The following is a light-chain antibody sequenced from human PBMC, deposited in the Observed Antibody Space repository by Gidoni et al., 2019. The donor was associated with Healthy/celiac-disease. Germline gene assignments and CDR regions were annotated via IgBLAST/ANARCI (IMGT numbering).Light chain of an antibody. Sequence: QSALTQPAAMSGSTGQSITISCTGTSSDVGSYNLVSWYHQHPGKAPKLMIYEVSKRPSGVSNRFSGAKSGNTASLTISGLQAEDEADYYCCSYAGSSTHVVFGGGTKRTVL. V-gene: IGLV2-23*02. CDR1: SSDVGSYNL. J-gene: IGLJ2*01. CDR2: EVS. CDR3: CSYAGSSTHVV.